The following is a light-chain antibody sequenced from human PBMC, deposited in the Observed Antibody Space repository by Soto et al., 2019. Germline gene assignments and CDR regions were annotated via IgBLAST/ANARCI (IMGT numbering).Light chain of an antibody. CDR2: DDN. V-gene: IGLV1-51*01. Sequence: QSVLTQPPSVSAAPGQKVTISCSGSSSNIGNNYVAWYQQLPETAPRLLIYDDNKRPSGISDRFSGSKSGTSATLGITGLQTGDEAEYYCRTWDSSLSVGVFGGGTKLTVL. J-gene: IGLJ2*01. CDR3: RTWDSSLSVGV. CDR1: SSNIGNNY.